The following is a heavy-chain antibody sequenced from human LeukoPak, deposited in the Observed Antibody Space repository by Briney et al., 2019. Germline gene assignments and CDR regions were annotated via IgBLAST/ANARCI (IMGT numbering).Heavy chain of an antibody. J-gene: IGHJ4*02. CDR3: ARGSPYYYDSSGSIFDY. CDR2: IYHSGST. D-gene: IGHD3-22*01. V-gene: IGHV4-30-2*01. CDR1: GGSISSGGYS. Sequence: PSETLSLTCAVSGGSISSGGYSWSWIRQPPGKGLEWIGYIYHSGSTYYNPSLKSRVTISVDRSKNQFSLELSSVTAADTAVYYCARGSPYYYDSSGSIFDYWGQGTLVTVSS.